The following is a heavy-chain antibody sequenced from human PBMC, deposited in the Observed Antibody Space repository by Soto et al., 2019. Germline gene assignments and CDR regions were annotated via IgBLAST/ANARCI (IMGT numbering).Heavy chain of an antibody. D-gene: IGHD2-21*01. J-gene: IGHJ4*02. CDR3: ARAYGGDVFDY. CDR2: INHSGST. V-gene: IGHV4-34*01. Sequence: QVQLQQWGAGLLKPSETLSLTCAVYGRSFSGYYWSWIRQPPGKGLEWIGEINHSGSTNYNPSLNGXVTISVGTSKHHFSLQLSSLTAADTAVYYCARAYGGDVFDYWGQGTLVTVSS. CDR1: GRSFSGYY.